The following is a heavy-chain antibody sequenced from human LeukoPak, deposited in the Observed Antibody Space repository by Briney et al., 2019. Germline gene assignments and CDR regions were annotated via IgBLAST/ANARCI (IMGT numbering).Heavy chain of an antibody. J-gene: IGHJ4*02. CDR1: RYTFTSYY. V-gene: IGHV1-46*01. CDR2: INPSGGST. Sequence: ASVKVSCKASRYTFTSYYMHWVRQAPGQGLEWMGIINPSGGSTSYAQKFQGRVAMTRDTSTSTVYMELSSLRSEDTAVYYCARDFRLYDSSGYYYPLGYWGQGTLVTVSS. D-gene: IGHD3-22*01. CDR3: ARDFRLYDSSGYYYPLGY.